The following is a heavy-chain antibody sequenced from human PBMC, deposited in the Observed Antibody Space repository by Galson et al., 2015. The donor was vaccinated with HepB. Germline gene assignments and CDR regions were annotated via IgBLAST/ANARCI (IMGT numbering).Heavy chain of an antibody. CDR2: IRYDGSNK. CDR1: GFTFSGYG. CDR3: ARNDYGDLDY. J-gene: IGHJ4*02. D-gene: IGHD4/OR15-4a*01. Sequence: SLRLSCAASGFTFSGYGMHWVRQAPGKGLEWVAFIRYDGSNKYYADSVKGRFTISRDNSKNTLYLHMNSLRAEDTAIYYCARNDYGDLDYWGQGTLVTVSS. V-gene: IGHV3-30*02.